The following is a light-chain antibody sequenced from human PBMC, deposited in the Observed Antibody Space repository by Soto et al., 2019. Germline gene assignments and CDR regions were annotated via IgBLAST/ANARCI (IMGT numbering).Light chain of an antibody. Sequence: DIQLTQSPSFLSASVGDRVTITCRASQAISSSLAWYQQIPGKAPKLLIYAASTLQSGVPSRFSGSGSGTEFTLTISSLQPEDFATYYCQQYNSYWTFGQGTKVDIK. J-gene: IGKJ1*01. CDR1: QAISSS. CDR2: AAS. CDR3: QQYNSYWT. V-gene: IGKV1-9*01.